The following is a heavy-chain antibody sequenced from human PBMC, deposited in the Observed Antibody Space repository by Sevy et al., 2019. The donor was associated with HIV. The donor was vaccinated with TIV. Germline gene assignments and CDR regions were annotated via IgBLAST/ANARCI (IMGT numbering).Heavy chain of an antibody. D-gene: IGHD3-22*01. CDR2: ISSASSYR. V-gene: IGHV3-21*06. CDR1: GFTFRDYS. Sequence: GGSLRLSCAASGFTFRDYSMNWVRQAPGQGLEWVASISSASSYRKYGYSVKGRFTISRDNAKNLLYLELNSLRVEDTAVYYCTRVDYYDTSASQYWGQGILVTVSS. CDR3: TRVDYYDTSASQY. J-gene: IGHJ4*02.